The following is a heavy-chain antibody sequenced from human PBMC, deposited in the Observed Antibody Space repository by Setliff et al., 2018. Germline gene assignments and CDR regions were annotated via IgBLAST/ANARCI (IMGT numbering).Heavy chain of an antibody. Sequence: SETLSLTRTVSGGSISSGGYYWSWIRQHPGKGLEWIGYIYYSGSTYYNPSLKSRVTISVGTSKNQFSLKLSSVTAADTAVYYCARDNNPGYRGYWGRFDYWGQGTLVTVS. D-gene: IGHD3-16*02. CDR2: IYYSGST. J-gene: IGHJ4*02. V-gene: IGHV4-31*03. CDR3: ARDNNPGYRGYWGRFDY. CDR1: GGSISSGGYY.